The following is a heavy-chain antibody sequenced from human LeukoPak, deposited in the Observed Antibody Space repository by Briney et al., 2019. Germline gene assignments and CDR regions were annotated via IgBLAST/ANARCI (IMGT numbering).Heavy chain of an antibody. CDR1: GFTFSSYW. J-gene: IGHJ4*02. CDR3: ARVQWELRGVGSYFEY. V-gene: IGHV3-7*01. Sequence: PGGSLRPSCVVSGFTFSSYWMSWGRQAPGKGLEWVANIKQDGSEKYYVESVKGRFTMSRDNAKNPLYLKMNSLRAEDTAVYYCARVQWELRGVGSYFEYWGQGALVTVSS. D-gene: IGHD1-26*01. CDR2: IKQDGSEK.